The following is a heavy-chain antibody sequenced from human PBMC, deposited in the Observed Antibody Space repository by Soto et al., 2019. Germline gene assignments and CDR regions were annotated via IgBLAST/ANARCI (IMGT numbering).Heavy chain of an antibody. V-gene: IGHV4-39*01. Sequence: SETLSLTCTVSGGSISSISYYWGWIRQPPGKGLEWIGSIYYSGSTYYNPSLKSRVTISVDTSKNQFSLKLSSVTAADTAVYYCARHRIHPPLGSYHIQHYWGQGTLVTVSS. J-gene: IGHJ4*02. CDR1: GGSISSISYY. CDR3: ARHRIHPPLGSYHIQHY. CDR2: IYYSGST. D-gene: IGHD3-10*01.